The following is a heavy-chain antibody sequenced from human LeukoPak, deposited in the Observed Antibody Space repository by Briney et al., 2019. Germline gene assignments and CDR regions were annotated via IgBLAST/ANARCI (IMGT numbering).Heavy chain of an antibody. J-gene: IGHJ6*02. D-gene: IGHD4-17*01. CDR3: AKDPATTVTNHYYYYYGMDV. CDR1: GYTFTSYG. Sequence: ASVTVSCMSSGYTFTSYGISWVRQAPGQGLAWMGWTSDYNGNTNYVQKLQGRVTLTTDTSTSTAYMELRSLRSDDTAVYYCAKDPATTVTNHYYYYYGMDVWGQGTTVTVSS. V-gene: IGHV1-18*01. CDR2: TSDYNGNT.